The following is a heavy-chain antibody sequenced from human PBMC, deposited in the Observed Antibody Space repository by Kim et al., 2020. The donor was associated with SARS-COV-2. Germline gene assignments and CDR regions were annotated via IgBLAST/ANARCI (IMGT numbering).Heavy chain of an antibody. CDR3: LGGFYFDY. CDR2: IDCGNGNT. V-gene: IGHV1-3*01. Sequence: SVPFSCKTSGHFFTRDSIHWVRQAPGQGLEWMGGIDCGNGNTIYSQKFQGRVTFTTDTSASTAYMELSFLRSEDSAVYYCLGGFYFDYWGQGTLVTVSS. J-gene: IGHJ4*02. CDR1: GHFFTRDS. D-gene: IGHD3-16*01.